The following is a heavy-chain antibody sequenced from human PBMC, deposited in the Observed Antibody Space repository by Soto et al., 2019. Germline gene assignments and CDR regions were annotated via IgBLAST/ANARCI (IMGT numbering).Heavy chain of an antibody. CDR3: ARPTPWIQLWAPGY. CDR1: GFTFSSYA. Sequence: PGGSLRLSCAASGFTFSSYAMHWVRQAPGKGLEWVAVISYDGSNKYYADSVKGRFTISRDNSKNTLYLQMNSLRAEDTAVYYCARPTPWIQLWAPGYWGQGTLVTVSS. J-gene: IGHJ4*02. D-gene: IGHD5-18*01. V-gene: IGHV3-30-3*01. CDR2: ISYDGSNK.